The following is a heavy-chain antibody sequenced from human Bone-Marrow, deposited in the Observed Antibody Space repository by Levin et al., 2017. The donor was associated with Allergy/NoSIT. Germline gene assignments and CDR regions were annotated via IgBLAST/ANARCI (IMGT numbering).Heavy chain of an antibody. V-gene: IGHV4-61*01. Sequence: SQTLSLTCTVSGDSVNSDISSWSWIRQPPGKALEWIGYVYYTGRTDYNPSLRSRVTISLDTSRNRFSLTLNSVTAADTAIYYCARVNIWSGYITWFDTWGQGTLVTVSS. J-gene: IGHJ5*02. D-gene: IGHD3-3*01. CDR1: GDSVNSDISS. CDR3: ARVNIWSGYITWFDT. CDR2: VYYTGRT.